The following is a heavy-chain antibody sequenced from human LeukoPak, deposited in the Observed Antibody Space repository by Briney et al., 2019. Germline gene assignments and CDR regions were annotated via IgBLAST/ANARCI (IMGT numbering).Heavy chain of an antibody. D-gene: IGHD3-10*01. CDR1: GFSFSSYS. Sequence: GGSLRLSCAATGFSFSSYSLNWVRQAPGKGLEWVSYISSSGSTIYYADSVKGRFTISRDNAKNSLYLQMNSLRAEDTAVYYCARLQYSFLYGSGSYGVDYWGQGTLVTVSS. CDR2: ISSSGSTI. J-gene: IGHJ4*02. CDR3: ARLQYSFLYGSGSYGVDY. V-gene: IGHV3-48*04.